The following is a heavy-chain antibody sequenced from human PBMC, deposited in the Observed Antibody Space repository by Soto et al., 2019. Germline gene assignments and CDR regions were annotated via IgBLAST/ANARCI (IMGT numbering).Heavy chain of an antibody. V-gene: IGHV3-21*01. CDR3: ASGLKSMIKDY. CDR1: GFTFSSYS. Sequence: GSLRLSCAASGFTFSSYSMNWVRQAPGKGLEWVSSISSSSSYIYYADSVKGRFTISRDNAKNSLYLQMNSLRAEDTAVYYCASGLKSMIKDYWGQGTLVTVSS. CDR2: ISSSSSYI. J-gene: IGHJ4*02. D-gene: IGHD3-22*01.